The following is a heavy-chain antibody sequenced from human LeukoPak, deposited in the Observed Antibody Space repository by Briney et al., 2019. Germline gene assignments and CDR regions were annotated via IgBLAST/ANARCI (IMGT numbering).Heavy chain of an antibody. Sequence: ASVKVSCKASGYTFTGYYMHWVRQAPGQGLEWMGWINPNSGGTNYAQKFQGRVTMTRDTSFSTAYMELGRLRSDDTAVYYCARPTSEWVVGATPPPPGYWGQGTLVTVSS. CDR1: GYTFTGYY. CDR2: INPNSGGT. CDR3: ARPTSEWVVGATPPPPGY. J-gene: IGHJ4*02. D-gene: IGHD1-26*01. V-gene: IGHV1-2*02.